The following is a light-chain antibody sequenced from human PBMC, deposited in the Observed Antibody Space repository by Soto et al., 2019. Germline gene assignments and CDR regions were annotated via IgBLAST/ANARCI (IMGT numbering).Light chain of an antibody. V-gene: IGLV2-14*01. CDR3: SSYTSSSTLV. J-gene: IGLJ1*01. CDR1: SSDVVGYNY. CDR2: EVS. Sequence: QSVLPQPASVSVSPGQSITISCTGTSSDVVGYNYVSWYQQHPGKAPKLLIYEVSNRPSGVSNRFSGSKSGNTASLTISGLQAEDEADYYCSSYTSSSTLVFGTGTKLTVL.